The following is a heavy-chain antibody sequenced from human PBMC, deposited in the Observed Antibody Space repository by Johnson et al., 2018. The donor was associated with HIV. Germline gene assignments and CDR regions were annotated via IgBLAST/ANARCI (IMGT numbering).Heavy chain of an antibody. D-gene: IGHD6-6*01. CDR2: ISYDGSNK. CDR1: GFTFSSYA. CDR3: ARGRIAARPI. J-gene: IGHJ3*02. V-gene: IGHV3-30*04. Sequence: QVQLVESGGGLVQPGGSLRLSCAASGFTFSSYAMHWVRQAPGKGLEWVAVISYDGSNKYYADSVKGRFTISRDNSKNTLYLQMNSLRAEDTAVYYCARGRIAARPIWGQGTMVTVSS.